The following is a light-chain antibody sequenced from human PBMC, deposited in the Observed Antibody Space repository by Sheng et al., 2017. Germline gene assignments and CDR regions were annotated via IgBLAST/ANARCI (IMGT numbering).Light chain of an antibody. J-gene: IGKJ2*03. CDR3: QQYNSYSGNS. CDR1: QSISNY. Sequence: DIQMTQSPSTLSASVGDRVTITCRASQSISNYLAWYQQKSGKAPKLLIYKASNLESGVPSRFSGSGSGTEFTLTISSLQPDDFATYYCQQYNSYSGNSFGQGTKVEIK. V-gene: IGKV1-5*03. CDR2: KAS.